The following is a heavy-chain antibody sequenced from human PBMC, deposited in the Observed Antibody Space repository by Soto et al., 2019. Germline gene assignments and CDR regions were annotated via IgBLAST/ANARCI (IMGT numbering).Heavy chain of an antibody. D-gene: IGHD3-10*01. V-gene: IGHV1-69*13. CDR3: AGGGVRGVITRTRDYYGMDV. CDR1: GGTFSSYA. J-gene: IGHJ6*02. CDR2: IIPIFDTA. Sequence: SVKVSCKTSGGTFSSYAISWVRQAPGQGLEWMGGIIPIFDTANYAQKFQGRVTITADESTSTAYMELSSLRSEDTAVYYCAGGGVRGVITRTRDYYGMDVWGQGTTVTVSS.